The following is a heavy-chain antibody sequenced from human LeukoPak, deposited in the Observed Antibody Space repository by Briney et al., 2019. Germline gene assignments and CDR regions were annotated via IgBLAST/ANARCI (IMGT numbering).Heavy chain of an antibody. CDR2: ISFDGNNR. D-gene: IGHD3-22*01. Sequence: PGGSLRLSCAASGFTFSTYAMHWVRQAPGKGLEWVAVISFDGNNRWYADSVQGRFTISRDNSKNTLYLQMNSLRAEDTAVYYCARVGGSSGYCYVAYYDYWGQGTLVTVSS. V-gene: IGHV3-30*01. CDR3: ARVGGSSGYCYVAYYDY. J-gene: IGHJ4*02. CDR1: GFTFSTYA.